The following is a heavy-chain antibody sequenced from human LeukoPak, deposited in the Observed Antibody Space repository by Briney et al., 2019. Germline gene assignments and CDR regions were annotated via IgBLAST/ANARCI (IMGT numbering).Heavy chain of an antibody. J-gene: IGHJ6*02. D-gene: IGHD6-13*01. V-gene: IGHV3-30*03. Sequence: GRSLRLSCAASGFTFSSYGMHWVRQAPGKGLEWVAVISYDGSNKYYADSVKGRFTISRDNSKNTLYLQMNSLRAEDTAVYYCARDRGIGNYYYYGMDVWGQGTTVTVSS. CDR2: ISYDGSNK. CDR1: GFTFSSYG. CDR3: ARDRGIGNYYYYGMDV.